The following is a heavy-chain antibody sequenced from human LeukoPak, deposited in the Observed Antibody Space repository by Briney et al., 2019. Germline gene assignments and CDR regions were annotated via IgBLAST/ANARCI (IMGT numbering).Heavy chain of an antibody. V-gene: IGHV4-61*02. CDR3: ARGYYYNSSGWSLGY. CDR2: IYTSGST. D-gene: IGHD3-22*01. Sequence: PSETLSLTCTVSGGSISSGSYYWSWIRQPAGKGLEWIGRIYTSGSTNYNPSLKSRVTISVDTSKNQFSLKLSSVTAADTAVYYCARGYYYNSSGWSLGYWGQGTLVTVSS. CDR1: GGSISSGSYY. J-gene: IGHJ4*02.